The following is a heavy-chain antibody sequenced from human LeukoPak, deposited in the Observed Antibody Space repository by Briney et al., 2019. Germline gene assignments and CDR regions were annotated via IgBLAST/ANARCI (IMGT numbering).Heavy chain of an antibody. CDR1: GFTFSSYA. CDR3: AKDMGYSVRGVIITSHLFDY. J-gene: IGHJ4*02. CDR2: ISGSGGST. V-gene: IGHV3-23*01. Sequence: GGSLRLSCAASGFTFSSYAMSWVRQAPGKGLEWVSAISGSGGSTYYADSVKGRFTISRDNSKNTLYLQMNSLRAEDTAVYYCAKDMGYSVRGVIITSHLFDYWGQGTLVAVSS. D-gene: IGHD3-10*01.